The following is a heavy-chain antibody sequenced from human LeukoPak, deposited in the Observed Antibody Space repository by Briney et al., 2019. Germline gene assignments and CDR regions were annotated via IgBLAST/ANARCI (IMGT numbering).Heavy chain of an antibody. J-gene: IGHJ4*02. Sequence: DSVKGRFTISRDNAKNTLYLQMNSLRAEDTAVYYCARDLNNCFDCWGQGTLVTVSS. V-gene: IGHV3-74*01. CDR3: ARDLNNCFDC.